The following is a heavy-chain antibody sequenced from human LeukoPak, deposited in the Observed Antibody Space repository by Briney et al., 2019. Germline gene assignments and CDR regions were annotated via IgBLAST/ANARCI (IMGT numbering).Heavy chain of an antibody. D-gene: IGHD3-3*01. CDR2: INHGGST. J-gene: IGHJ5*02. CDR1: GGSFSDYY. CDR3: ARGSRFLEWLSRFDP. Sequence: PSETLSLTCAVYGGSFSDYYWSWIRQPPGKGLEWIGEINHGGSTKYNPSLRSRVTISVDTSKNQFSLKLISVTAADTAVYYCARGSRFLEWLSRFDPWGQGTPVTVSS. V-gene: IGHV4-34*01.